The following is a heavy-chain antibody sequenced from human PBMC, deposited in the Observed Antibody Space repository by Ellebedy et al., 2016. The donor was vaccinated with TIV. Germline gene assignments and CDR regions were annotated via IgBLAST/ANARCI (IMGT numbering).Heavy chain of an antibody. D-gene: IGHD5-24*01. CDR3: ARRGEVATPIDF. V-gene: IGHV4-39*07. Sequence: MPSETLSLTCTVSGGSISNSDYYWNWIRQPPGKGLEWIGSRYSSGTIFYNPSLKTRATILVDTSKNQFSLRLTSVTAADTAVYYCARRGEVATPIDFWGQGILVTVSP. CDR1: GGSISNSDYY. CDR2: RYSSGTI. J-gene: IGHJ4*02.